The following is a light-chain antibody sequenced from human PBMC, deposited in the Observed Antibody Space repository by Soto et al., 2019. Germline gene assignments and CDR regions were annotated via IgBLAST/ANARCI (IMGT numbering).Light chain of an antibody. CDR2: AAS. V-gene: IGKV1-39*01. CDR3: QQSYSTPPT. J-gene: IGKJ1*01. CDR1: QSISIY. Sequence: DIQLTRSPSSLSTSVGDRVTITCRASQSISIYLNWYQQKPGKAPKLLIYAASSLQSGVPSRFSGSGSGTDFTLTISSLQPEDFATYYCQQSYSTPPTFGQGTKVDIK.